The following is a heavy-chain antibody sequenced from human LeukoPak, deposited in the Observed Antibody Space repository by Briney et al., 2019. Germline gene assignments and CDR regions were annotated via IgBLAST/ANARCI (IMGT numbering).Heavy chain of an antibody. V-gene: IGHV1-18*01. CDR1: VYTFINYG. CDR3: ARERITMFRGYFDY. J-gene: IGHJ4*02. CDR2: ISAYNGNT. D-gene: IGHD3-10*01. Sequence: GASVKVSFKSSVYTFINYGISWVRQAPGKGLEWMGWISAYNGNTNYAQKVQGRVTMTTDTSTSTAYMELRSLRSDDTAVYYCARERITMFRGYFDYWGQGTLVTVSS.